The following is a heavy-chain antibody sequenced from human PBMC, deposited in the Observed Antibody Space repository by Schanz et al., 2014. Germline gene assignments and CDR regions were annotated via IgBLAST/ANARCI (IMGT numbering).Heavy chain of an antibody. Sequence: QVQLVESGGGVVQPGGSLRLSCAASGFPFSSYALHWVRQAPGKGLEWVAVISYDGVNTYYADSVKGRFTISRDNSKNTLNLQMNSLRGEDTAVYYCASPALVQGLMPECYFDYWGQGTLVTVSS. D-gene: IGHD3-10*01. V-gene: IGHV3-30-3*01. CDR3: ASPALVQGLMPECYFDY. CDR1: GFPFSSYA. J-gene: IGHJ4*02. CDR2: ISYDGVNT.